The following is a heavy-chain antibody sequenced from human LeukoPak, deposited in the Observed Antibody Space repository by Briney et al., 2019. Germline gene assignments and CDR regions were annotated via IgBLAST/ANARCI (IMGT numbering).Heavy chain of an antibody. D-gene: IGHD3-3*01. V-gene: IGHV1-8*02. CDR3: ARGGTYYDFWSGYYTGLNYYYYYGMDV. Sequence: ASVKVSCKASGGTFSSYAINWVRQATGQGLEWMGWMNPNSGNTGYAQKFQGRVTMTRNTSISTAYMELSSLRSEDAAVYYCARGGTYYDFWSGYYTGLNYYYYYGMDVWGQGTTVTVSS. J-gene: IGHJ6*02. CDR1: GGTFSSYA. CDR2: MNPNSGNT.